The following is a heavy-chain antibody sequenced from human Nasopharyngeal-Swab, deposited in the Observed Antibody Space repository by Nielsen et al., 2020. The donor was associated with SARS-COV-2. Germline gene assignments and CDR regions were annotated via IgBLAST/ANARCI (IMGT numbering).Heavy chain of an antibody. CDR1: GCSISSYY. CDR2: IYYSGST. CDR3: ARERVTDKYFDY. J-gene: IGHJ4*02. V-gene: IGHV4-59*01. Sequence: SETLSLTCTVSGCSISSYYWSWIRQPPGKGLEWIGYIYYSGSTNYNPSLKSRVTISVDTSKNQFSLKLSSVTAADTAVYYCARERVTDKYFDYWGQGTLVTVSS. D-gene: IGHD2-21*02.